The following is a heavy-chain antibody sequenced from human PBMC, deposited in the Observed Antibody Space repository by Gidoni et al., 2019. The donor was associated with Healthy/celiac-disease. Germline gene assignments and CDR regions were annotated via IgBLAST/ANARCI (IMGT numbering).Heavy chain of an antibody. CDR2: ISGSGGST. J-gene: IGHJ6*02. CDR1: GFTFSSYA. V-gene: IGHV3-23*04. Sequence: EVQLVESGGGLVQPGGSLRLSCAASGFTFSSYAMSWVRQAPGKGLEWVSAISGSGGSTYYADSVKGRFTISRDNSKNTLYLQMNSLRAEDTAVYYCAKAAMYYDFWSGPKKDYYYYGMDVWGQGTTVTVSS. CDR3: AKAAMYYDFWSGPKKDYYYYGMDV. D-gene: IGHD3-3*01.